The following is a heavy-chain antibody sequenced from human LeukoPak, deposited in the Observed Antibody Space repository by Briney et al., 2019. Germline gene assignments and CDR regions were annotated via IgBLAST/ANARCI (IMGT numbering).Heavy chain of an antibody. CDR3: ARGTSSYDFWSGYYTGCFDY. V-gene: IGHV4-34*01. CDR1: GGSFSGYY. Sequence: SETLSLTCAVYGGSFSGYYWSWIRQPPGKGLEWIGEINHSGSTNYNPSLKSRVTISVDTSKNQFSLKLSSVTPADTAVYYCARGTSSYDFWSGYYTGCFDYWGQGTLVTVSS. D-gene: IGHD3-3*01. CDR2: INHSGST. J-gene: IGHJ4*02.